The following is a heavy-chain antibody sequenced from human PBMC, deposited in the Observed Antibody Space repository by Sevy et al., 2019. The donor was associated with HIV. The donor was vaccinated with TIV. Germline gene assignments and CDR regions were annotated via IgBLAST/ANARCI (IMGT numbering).Heavy chain of an antibody. CDR1: GFTFSNSG. CDR2: SGTTGGPT. V-gene: IGHV3-48*02. J-gene: IGHJ4*02. CDR3: ARDSALAY. Sequence: GGSLRLSCAASGFTFSNSGMNWVRQAPGKGQEWVSYSGTTGGPTYYAGSVKGRFTISRDNAKNPLYLQMTSLRDDGTAVYYCARDSALAYWGQGTLVTVSS.